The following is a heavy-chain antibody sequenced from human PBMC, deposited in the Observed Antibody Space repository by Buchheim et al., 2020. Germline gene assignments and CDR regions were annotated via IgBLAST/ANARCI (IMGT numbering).Heavy chain of an antibody. V-gene: IGHV1-8*01. Sequence: QVQLVQSGAEVKKPGASVKVSCKASGYTFSSXDINWVRQATGQGLEWMGWMNPNSGNTGYAQKFQGRVXMNRNSSVRTAYMELSSLRSEDTALYYCARSPSWPNHYGDYYLDYWGQGTL. CDR3: ARSPSWPNHYGDYYLDY. CDR1: GYTFSSXD. D-gene: IGHD4-17*01. J-gene: IGHJ4*02. CDR2: MNPNSGNT.